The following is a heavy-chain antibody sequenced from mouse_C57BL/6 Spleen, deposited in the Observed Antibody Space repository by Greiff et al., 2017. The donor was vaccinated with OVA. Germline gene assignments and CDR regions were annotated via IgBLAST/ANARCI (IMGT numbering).Heavy chain of an antibody. CDR1: GYSFTGYY. V-gene: IGHV1-42*01. CDR2: INPSTGGT. CDR3: ARFYYGNYGYFDV. D-gene: IGHD2-1*01. Sequence: EVQGVESGPELVKPGASVKISCKASGYSFTGYYMNWVKQSPEKSLEWIGEINPSTGGTTYNQKFKAKATLTVDKSSSTAYMQLKSLTSEDSAVYYCARFYYGNYGYFDVWGTGTTVTVSS. J-gene: IGHJ1*03.